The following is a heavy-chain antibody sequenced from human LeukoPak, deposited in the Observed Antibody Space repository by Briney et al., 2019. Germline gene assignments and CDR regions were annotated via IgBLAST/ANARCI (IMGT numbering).Heavy chain of an antibody. V-gene: IGHV4-61*02. CDR3: ARERSLSSDY. CDR1: GGSINSGSYY. J-gene: IGHJ4*02. D-gene: IGHD6-13*01. Sequence: SQTLSLTCTVSGGSINSGSYYWNWNRQPAGKGLEWIGRIYTSGSTNYNPSLKSRVTMSVDTSKNQFALKLTSVTAADTAVYYCARERSLSSDYWGQGILVTVSP. CDR2: IYTSGST.